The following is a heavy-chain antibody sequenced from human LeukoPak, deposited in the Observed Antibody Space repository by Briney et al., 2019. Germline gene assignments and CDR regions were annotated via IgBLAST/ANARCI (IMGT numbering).Heavy chain of an antibody. CDR2: ISAYNGST. CDR1: GYTFTSYG. D-gene: IGHD4-17*01. Sequence: GASVKVSCKASGYTFTSYGISWVRQAPGQGLEWMGWISAYNGSTNYVQKLQGRVTMTTDTSTSTAYMELRSLRSDDTAVYYCARDKEYGDLCDYWGQGTLVTVSS. V-gene: IGHV1-18*01. CDR3: ARDKEYGDLCDY. J-gene: IGHJ4*02.